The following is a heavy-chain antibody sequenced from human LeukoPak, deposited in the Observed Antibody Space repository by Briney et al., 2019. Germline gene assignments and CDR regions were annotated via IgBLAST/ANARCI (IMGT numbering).Heavy chain of an antibody. J-gene: IGHJ4*02. CDR3: ARSPRYCTSANCSY. D-gene: IGHD2-2*01. Sequence: GGSLRLSCAASGFTFNNSNMNWVRQAPGKGLEWVSSITSSGSYIYYVDLEKGRFTISRDNAKSSLYLQMNSLRAEDTAVYYCARSPRYCTSANCSYWGQGTLVTVSS. CDR2: ITSSGSYI. V-gene: IGHV3-21*01. CDR1: GFTFNNSN.